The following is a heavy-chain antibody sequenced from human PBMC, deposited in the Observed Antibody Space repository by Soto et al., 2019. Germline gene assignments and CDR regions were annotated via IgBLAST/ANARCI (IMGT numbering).Heavy chain of an antibody. J-gene: IGHJ4*02. Sequence: EVQLVESGGGLVKPGGSLRLSCAASGFTFSNAWMNWVRQAPGKGLEWVGRIKSKTDGGTTDYAAPVKGRFTISRDDSKNTLYLQMNSLKTEDTAVYYCTTDHEQWLGFVDYWGQGTLVTVSS. CDR3: TTDHEQWLGFVDY. CDR1: GFTFSNAW. CDR2: IKSKTDGGTT. D-gene: IGHD6-19*01. V-gene: IGHV3-15*07.